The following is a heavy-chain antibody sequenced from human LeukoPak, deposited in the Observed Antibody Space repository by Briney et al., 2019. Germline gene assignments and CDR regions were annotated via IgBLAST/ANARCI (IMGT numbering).Heavy chain of an antibody. J-gene: IGHJ4*02. Sequence: SETLSLTCTVSGGSISGYYWSWIRQPAGKGLEWIGRMTTSGSSHYNPSLRSRVTISLDTSANKFSLKLSSVTAADTAVYYCARDESITWDPPFDYWAREPWSPSPQ. CDR1: GGSISGYY. CDR3: ARDESITWDPPFDY. V-gene: IGHV4-4*07. D-gene: IGHD1-26*01. CDR2: MTTSGSS.